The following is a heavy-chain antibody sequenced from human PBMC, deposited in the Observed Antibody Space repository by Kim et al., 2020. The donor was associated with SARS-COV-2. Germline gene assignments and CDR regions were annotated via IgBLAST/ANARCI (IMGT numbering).Heavy chain of an antibody. CDR2: FDPEDGET. D-gene: IGHD3-10*01. V-gene: IGHV1-24*01. CDR3: ATPHGSGSYYSDAFGI. Sequence: ASVKVSCKVSGYTLTELSMHWVRQAPGKGLEWMGGFDPEDGETIYAQKFQGRVTMTEDTSTDTAYMELSSLRSEDTAVYYCATPHGSGSYYSDAFGIWGQGTMVTVSS. J-gene: IGHJ3*02. CDR1: GYTLTELS.